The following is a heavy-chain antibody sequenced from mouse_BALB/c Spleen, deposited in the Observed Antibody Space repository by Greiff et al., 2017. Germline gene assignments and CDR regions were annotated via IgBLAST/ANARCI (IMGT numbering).Heavy chain of an antibody. CDR3: ARNYDYGPAWFSY. V-gene: IGHV2-4-1*01. J-gene: IGHJ3*01. CDR1: GFSLTSYG. CDR2: IWSGGST. D-gene: IGHD2-4*01. Sequence: QVQLKESGPGLVQPSQSLSITCTVSGFSLTSYGVHWVRQSPGKGLEWLGVIWSGGSTDYNAAFISRLSISKDNSKSQVFFKMNSLQADDTAIYYCARNYDYGPAWFSYWGQGTLVTVSA.